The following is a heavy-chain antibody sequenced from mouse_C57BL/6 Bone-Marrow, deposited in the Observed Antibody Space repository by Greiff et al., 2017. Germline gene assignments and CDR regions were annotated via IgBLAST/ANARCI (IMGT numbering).Heavy chain of an antibody. CDR2: ISHGGGST. J-gene: IGHJ1*03. CDR1: GFTFSDYY. V-gene: IGHV5-12*01. CDR3: ARPWPRYDYDVWDCYFDV. Sequence: EVNVVESGGGLVQPGGSLKLSCAASGFTFSDYYMYWVRQTPEKRLEWVAYISHGGGSTYYPDTVKGRFTISSDNAKNTLYLQMSRLKSEDTAMYDCARPWPRYDYDVWDCYFDVWGTGTTVTVSS. D-gene: IGHD2-4*01.